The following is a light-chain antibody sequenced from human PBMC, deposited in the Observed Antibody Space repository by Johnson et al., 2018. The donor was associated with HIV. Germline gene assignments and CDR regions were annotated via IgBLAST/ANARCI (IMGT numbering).Light chain of an antibody. CDR2: ENN. CDR3: GTWDSSLRGFV. CDR1: NSNIGNNY. J-gene: IGLJ1*01. V-gene: IGLV1-51*02. Sequence: QSVLTQPPSVSAAPGQKVTISCSGSNSNIGNNYVSWYQQLPGTAPKLLIYENNKRPSAIPDRFSGSKSGTSALLGITGLQTGDEADYYCGTWDSSLRGFVFGLATKVTVL.